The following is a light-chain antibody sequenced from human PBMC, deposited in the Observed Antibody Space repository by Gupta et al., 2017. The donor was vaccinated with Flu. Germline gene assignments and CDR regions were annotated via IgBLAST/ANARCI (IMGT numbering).Light chain of an antibody. V-gene: IGKV4-1*01. CDR1: QSVLYSSNNKNY. J-gene: IGKJ3*01. CDR3: QRDDGTRKS. Sequence: SLGERATINCKSSQSVLYSSNNKNYLAWYQQKPGQPPKLLIYWASTRESGVPDRFSGSASGTDFTLTISILHAEDVAVYYCQRDDGTRKSFGPGTKLDIK. CDR2: WAS.